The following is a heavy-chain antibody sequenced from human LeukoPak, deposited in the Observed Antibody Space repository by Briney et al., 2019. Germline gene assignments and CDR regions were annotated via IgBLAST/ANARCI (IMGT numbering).Heavy chain of an antibody. CDR3: AQWGDYDFLTGYYVSDY. Sequence: GASLRLSCAASGLTFSNYAMSWVRQAPGKGLEWVSAITGSDGTTYYADSVEGRFTISRDNSKNTLYLQMNSLRVEDTAVYYCAQWGDYDFLTGYYVSDYWGQGTLATVSS. CDR2: ITGSDGTT. V-gene: IGHV3-23*01. D-gene: IGHD3-9*01. J-gene: IGHJ4*02. CDR1: GLTFSNYA.